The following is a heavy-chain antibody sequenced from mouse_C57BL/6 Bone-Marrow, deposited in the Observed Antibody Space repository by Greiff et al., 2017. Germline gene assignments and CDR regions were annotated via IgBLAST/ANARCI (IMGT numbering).Heavy chain of an antibody. V-gene: IGHV1-82*01. CDR2: IYPGDGDT. Sequence: QVQLQQSGPELVKPGASVKISCKASGYAFSSSWMNWVKQRPGKGLEWIGRIYPGDGDTNYNGKFKGKATLTADKSSSTAYMQLSSLTSEDSAVYFCAQITAVVAYDFDYWGQGTTLTVSS. J-gene: IGHJ2*01. CDR3: AQITAVVAYDFDY. D-gene: IGHD1-1*01. CDR1: GYAFSSSW.